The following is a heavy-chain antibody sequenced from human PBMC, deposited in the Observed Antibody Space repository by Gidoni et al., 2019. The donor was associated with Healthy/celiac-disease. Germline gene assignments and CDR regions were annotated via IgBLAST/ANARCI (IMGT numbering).Heavy chain of an antibody. Sequence: QVQLQQWGAGLLKPSETLSLTCAVYGGSFSGYYWSWIRQPPGKGLKWIGEINHSGSTNYTPSLKSRVTISVDTSKNQFSLKLSSVTAADTAVYYCARRRGYCSGGSCYPHYYYYYMDVWGKGTTVTVSS. CDR1: GGSFSGYY. CDR3: ARRRGYCSGGSCYPHYYYYYMDV. CDR2: INHSGST. V-gene: IGHV4-34*01. D-gene: IGHD2-15*01. J-gene: IGHJ6*03.